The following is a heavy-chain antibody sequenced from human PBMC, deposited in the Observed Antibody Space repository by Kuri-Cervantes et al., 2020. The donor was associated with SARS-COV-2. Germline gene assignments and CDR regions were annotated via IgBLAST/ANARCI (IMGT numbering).Heavy chain of an antibody. D-gene: IGHD3-16*02. CDR2: IYPGDSDT. J-gene: IGHJ6*02. V-gene: IGHV5-51*01. CDR3: ATLGRYDYVWGSYRSRGGMDV. Sequence: KVSCKASGYSFTSYWIGWVRQMPGKGLEWMGIIYPGDSDTRYSPSFQGQVTISADKSISTAYLQWSSLKASDTAMYCCATLGRYDYVWGSYRSRGGMDVWGQGTTVTVSS. CDR1: GYSFTSYW.